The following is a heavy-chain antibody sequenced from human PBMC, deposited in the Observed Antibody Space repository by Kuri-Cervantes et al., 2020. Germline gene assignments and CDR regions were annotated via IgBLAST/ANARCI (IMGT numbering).Heavy chain of an antibody. V-gene: IGHV4-59*12. Sequence: SQTLSLTCTVSGGSISLYYWSWIRQPPGKGLEWIGHIFYSGSTNYNPSLKSRVTISVDTSKNQFSLKLSSVTAADTAVYYCARGPNLLRNWGQGTLVTVSS. CDR3: ARGPNLLRN. J-gene: IGHJ4*02. D-gene: IGHD3-22*01. CDR1: GGSISLYY. CDR2: IFYSGST.